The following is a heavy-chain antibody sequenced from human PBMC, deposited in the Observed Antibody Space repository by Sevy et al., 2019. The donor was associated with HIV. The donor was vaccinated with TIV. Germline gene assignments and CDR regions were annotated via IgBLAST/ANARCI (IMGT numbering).Heavy chain of an antibody. D-gene: IGHD6-13*01. Sequence: ASVKVSCKASGYTFTGYYMHWVRQAPGQGLEWMGWINPNSGGTNYAQKFQGRVTMTRDTSIGTAYMELSRLRSDDTAVYYCARTPEAGSSWSGFDYWGQGTLVTVSS. V-gene: IGHV1-2*02. CDR3: ARTPEAGSSWSGFDY. CDR2: INPNSGGT. J-gene: IGHJ4*02. CDR1: GYTFTGYY.